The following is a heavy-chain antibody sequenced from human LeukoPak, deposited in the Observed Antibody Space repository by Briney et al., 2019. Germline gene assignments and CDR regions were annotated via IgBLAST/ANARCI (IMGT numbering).Heavy chain of an antibody. J-gene: IGHJ4*02. CDR3: AREAPDSSGWD. CDR1: GFRLSTYW. CDR2: IKQDGSHK. D-gene: IGHD6-19*01. Sequence: GGSLRLSCAASGFRLSTYWMSWVRQAPGKGLEWVANIKQDGSHKNYVDSVKGRLTISRDNAKNSLYLQMNSLRVEDTAIYYCAREAPDSSGWDWGQGTLVTVSS. V-gene: IGHV3-7*01.